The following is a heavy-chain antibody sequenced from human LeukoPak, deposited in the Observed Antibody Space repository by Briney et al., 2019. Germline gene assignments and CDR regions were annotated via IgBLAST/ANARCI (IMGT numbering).Heavy chain of an antibody. J-gene: IGHJ4*02. CDR1: GGSFSGYY. V-gene: IGHV4-34*01. CDR3: ATYGDYLGFDC. D-gene: IGHD4-17*01. CDR2: INHSGST. Sequence: SETLSLTCAVYGGSFSGYYWSWIRQPPGKGLEWIGEINHSGSTNYNPSLKSRVTISVDTSKNQFSLKLSSVTAADTAVYYCATYGDYLGFDCWGQGTLVTVSS.